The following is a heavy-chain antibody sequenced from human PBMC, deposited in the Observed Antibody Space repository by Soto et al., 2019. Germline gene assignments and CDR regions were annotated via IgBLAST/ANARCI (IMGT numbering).Heavy chain of an antibody. Sequence: QVQLVESGGGVVQPGRSLRLSCAASGFTFTAFGLHWVRQAPGKGLEWVGLISFDGTTKYFADSVRGRFTISRDNSKNMLFLQLNSLRVEDTAVYYCARHRDGGTYTYIDHWGPETLVTVSS. CDR2: ISFDGTTK. J-gene: IGHJ4*02. CDR1: GFTFTAFG. D-gene: IGHD3-10*01. CDR3: ARHRDGGTYTYIDH. V-gene: IGHV3-30-3*01.